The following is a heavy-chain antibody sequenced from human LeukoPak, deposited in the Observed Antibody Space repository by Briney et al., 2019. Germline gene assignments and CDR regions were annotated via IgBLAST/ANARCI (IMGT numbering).Heavy chain of an antibody. D-gene: IGHD3-10*02. J-gene: IGHJ4*02. CDR1: GFRFSTYS. CDR3: ARDYVFAFDY. V-gene: IGHV3-48*01. Sequence: GGSLRLSCAASGFRFSTYSMNWVRQAPGKGLERISYISHSGGAEHYTDSVKGRFTISRDNAKNALYLQMNSLRAEDTAVYFCARDYVFAFDYWSQGTLVTVSS. CDR2: ISHSGGAE.